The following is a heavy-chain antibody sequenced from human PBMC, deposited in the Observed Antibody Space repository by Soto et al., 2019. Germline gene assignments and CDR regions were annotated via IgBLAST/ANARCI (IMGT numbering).Heavy chain of an antibody. CDR1: GYTFTDSG. D-gene: IGHD2-15*01. V-gene: IGHV1-18*01. J-gene: IGHJ4*02. Sequence: ASVKVSCKASGYTFTDSGISWVRQAPGQGLEWMGWISTDNGNTNYAQHLQGRVTITRDTSASTAYMELSSLRSEDTAVYYCARDLGGWPDYWGQGTLVTSPQ. CDR3: ARDLGGWPDY. CDR2: ISTDNGNT.